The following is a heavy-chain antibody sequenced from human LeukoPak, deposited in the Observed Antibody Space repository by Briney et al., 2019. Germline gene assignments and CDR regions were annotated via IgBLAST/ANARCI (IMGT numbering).Heavy chain of an antibody. D-gene: IGHD4-17*01. CDR2: MYYSGNT. Sequence: SETLSLTCGVSGWSISSGYYWGWIRQPPGKGLEWLGSMYYSGNTHYNPSLKSRVTISVDTSKNQFSLKMTSVTAADTAVYYCARQLDYGDYSRSYYYFYMGVWGKGTTVTVSS. CDR1: GWSISSGYY. CDR3: ARQLDYGDYSRSYYYFYMGV. V-gene: IGHV4-38-2*01. J-gene: IGHJ6*03.